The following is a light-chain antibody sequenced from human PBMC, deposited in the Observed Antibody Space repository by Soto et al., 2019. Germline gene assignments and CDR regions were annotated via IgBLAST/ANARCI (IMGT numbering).Light chain of an antibody. CDR3: QQYGTSPQT. J-gene: IGKJ2*01. CDR1: QSVSRTY. Sequence: EIVLTQSPGTLSLSPGERATLSCRASQSVSRTYLAWYQQKPGQAPRLVMYGTSSRATGIPDRFSGSGSGTGFTLTISRLEPEDFAVYYCQQYGTSPQTFGQGTRLEIK. V-gene: IGKV3-20*01. CDR2: GTS.